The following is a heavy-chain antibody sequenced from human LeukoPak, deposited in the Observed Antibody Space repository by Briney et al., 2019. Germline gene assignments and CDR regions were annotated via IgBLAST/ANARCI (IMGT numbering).Heavy chain of an antibody. J-gene: IGHJ6*03. D-gene: IGHD4-17*01. Sequence: ASVKVSCKASGYTFTSYYMHWVRQAPGQGLEWMGIINPSGGSTSYAQKYQGRVTMTRDMSTSTVYMELSSLRSEDTAVYYCARGGGHDYGPRDGSYYYMDVWGKGTTVTVSS. CDR1: GYTFTSYY. CDR3: ARGGGHDYGPRDGSYYYMDV. V-gene: IGHV1-46*01. CDR2: INPSGGST.